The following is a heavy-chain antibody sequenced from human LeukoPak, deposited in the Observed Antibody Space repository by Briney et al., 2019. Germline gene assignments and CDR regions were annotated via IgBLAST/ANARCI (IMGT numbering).Heavy chain of an antibody. CDR3: ARVSGGLARAFDY. Sequence: SETPSLTCTVSGGSISSGDYYWSWIRQPPGKGLEWIGYIYYSGSTYYNPSLKSRVTISVDTSKNQFSLKLSSVTAADTAVYYCARVSGGLARAFDYWGQGTLVTVSS. CDR1: GGSISSGDYY. D-gene: IGHD3/OR15-3a*01. J-gene: IGHJ4*02. CDR2: IYYSGST. V-gene: IGHV4-30-4*01.